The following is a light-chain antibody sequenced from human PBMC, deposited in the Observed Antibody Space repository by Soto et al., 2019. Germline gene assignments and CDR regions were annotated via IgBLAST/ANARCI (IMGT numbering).Light chain of an antibody. Sequence: DIQMTQSPSSLSASVGDRVTITCRASQSISSYLNWYQQKPGKAPKLLIYAASRLQTGVPSRFSGSGSGTDFTLTISSLQPEDFATYYCQQSDSTPGTFGQGTKVEIK. CDR3: QQSDSTPGT. CDR1: QSISSY. CDR2: AAS. J-gene: IGKJ1*01. V-gene: IGKV1-39*01.